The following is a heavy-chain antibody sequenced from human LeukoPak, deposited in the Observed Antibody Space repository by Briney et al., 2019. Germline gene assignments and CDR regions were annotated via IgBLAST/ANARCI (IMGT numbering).Heavy chain of an antibody. Sequence: GGSLRLSCAASGFTFSSYWMHWVRQAPGKGLVCVSHINSDGSNTDYADSVKGRFTISRDNAKNRLYLQMNSLRAEDTAVYYCASSYSGSSDYWGQGTLVTVSS. V-gene: IGHV3-74*01. CDR1: GFTFSSYW. CDR3: ASSYSGSSDY. J-gene: IGHJ4*02. CDR2: INSDGSNT. D-gene: IGHD1-26*01.